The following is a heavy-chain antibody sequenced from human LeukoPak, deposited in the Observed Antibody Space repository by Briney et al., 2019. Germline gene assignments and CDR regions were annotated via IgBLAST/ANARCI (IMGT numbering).Heavy chain of an antibody. CDR2: IYYSGST. D-gene: IGHD1-14*01. V-gene: IGHV4-59*01. Sequence: KPSETLSLTCTVSGDSINNYYWSWLRQPPGKGLEWIGYIYYSGSTNYNPSLKSRVTISVDTSKNQFSLKLNSVTAADTAVYYCAGYRNEALFAFDIWGQGTMVTVSS. J-gene: IGHJ3*02. CDR1: GDSINNYY. CDR3: AGYRNEALFAFDI.